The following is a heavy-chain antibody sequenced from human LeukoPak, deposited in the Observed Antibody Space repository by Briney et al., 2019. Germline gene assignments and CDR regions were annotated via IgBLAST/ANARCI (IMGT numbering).Heavy chain of an antibody. J-gene: IGHJ4*02. CDR2: IYWNDDK. D-gene: IGHD1-26*01. CDR3: GHRIRSGRYFDY. Sequence: KESGPTLVKPTQTLTLTCTFSGFSLSTSGVGVGWIRQPPGKALEWLAHIYWNDDKRYSPSLKSRLTITKDTSKNQVVLKMTNMDPVDTATYYCGHRIRSGRYFDYWGQGTLVTVSS. V-gene: IGHV2-5*01. CDR1: GFSLSTSGVG.